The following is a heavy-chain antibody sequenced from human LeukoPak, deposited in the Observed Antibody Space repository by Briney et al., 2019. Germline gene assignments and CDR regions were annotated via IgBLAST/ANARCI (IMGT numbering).Heavy chain of an antibody. D-gene: IGHD3-9*01. CDR1: GFTLSSYA. Sequence: PGGSLRLSCAASGFTLSSYAMSWVRQAPGKGLEWVSAISGSGGSTYYADSVKGRFTISRDNSKNTLYLQMNSLRAEDTAVYYCAKEKSHYDILTGYSFDAFDIWGQGTMVTVSS. J-gene: IGHJ3*02. CDR3: AKEKSHYDILTGYSFDAFDI. V-gene: IGHV3-23*01. CDR2: ISGSGGST.